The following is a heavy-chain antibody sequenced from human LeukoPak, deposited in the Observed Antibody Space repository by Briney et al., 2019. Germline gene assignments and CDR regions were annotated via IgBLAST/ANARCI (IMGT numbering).Heavy chain of an antibody. CDR2: ISYDGTNK. V-gene: IGHV3-30-3*01. CDR1: GFTFSSYA. CDR3: ARDGSYYFNY. Sequence: GGSLRLSCAASGFTFSSYAMHWVRQAPGKGLEWAAVISYDGTNKYYTDSVKGRFTISRDNSKNTLYLQMNSLRAEDTAVYYCARDGSYYFNYWGQGTLVTVSS. J-gene: IGHJ4*02. D-gene: IGHD6-6*01.